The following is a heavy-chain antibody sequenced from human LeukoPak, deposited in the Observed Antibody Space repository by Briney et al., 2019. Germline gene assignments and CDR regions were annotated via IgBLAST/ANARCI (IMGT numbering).Heavy chain of an antibody. V-gene: IGHV3-23*01. CDR1: GFTFSSYA. CDR3: AKDLRGYCGGDCYSAEY. CDR2: ISDSGGGT. D-gene: IGHD2-21*02. J-gene: IGHJ4*02. Sequence: GGSLRLSCAASGFTFSSYAMSWVRQAPGKGLDWVSTISDSGGGTHYADSVKGRFTISRDSSKNTVYLQRNSLRAEDTAVYYCAKDLRGYCGGDCYSAEYWGRGTLVTVSS.